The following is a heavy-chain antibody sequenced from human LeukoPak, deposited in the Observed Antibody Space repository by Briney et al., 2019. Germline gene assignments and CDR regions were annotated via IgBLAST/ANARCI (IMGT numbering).Heavy chain of an antibody. Sequence: GSSVKVSCKASGGTFSSYAISWVRQAPGQGLEWMGGIIPIFGTANYAQKFQGRVTITADKSTSTAYMELSSLRSEDTAVYYCARLPMVRGVIMSGGYDYWGQGTLVTVSS. CDR1: GGTFSSYA. D-gene: IGHD3-10*01. V-gene: IGHV1-69*06. CDR2: IIPIFGTA. J-gene: IGHJ4*02. CDR3: ARLPMVRGVIMSGGYDY.